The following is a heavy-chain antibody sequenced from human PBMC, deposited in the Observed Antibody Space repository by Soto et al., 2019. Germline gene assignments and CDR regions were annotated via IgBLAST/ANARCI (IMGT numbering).Heavy chain of an antibody. CDR2: ISARGDKT. D-gene: IGHD3-3*01. J-gene: IGHJ4*02. CDR1: GFSFSNYP. CDR3: TNYAFNGTPKPGALEH. Sequence: GGSLRLSCAPSGFSFSNYPMTWVRQAPGKGLEWVSTISARGDKTYYAGSVKGRFTVSRDNSKNTLYLQMNTLGAEDTAIYYCTNYAFNGTPKPGALEHWSQGTPDTVSS. V-gene: IGHV3-23*01.